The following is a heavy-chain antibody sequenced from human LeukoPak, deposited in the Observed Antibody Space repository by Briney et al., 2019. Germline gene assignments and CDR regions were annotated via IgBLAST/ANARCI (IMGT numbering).Heavy chain of an antibody. V-gene: IGHV3-48*02. CDR1: GFTLSSYS. D-gene: IGHD3-10*01. Sequence: PGGSLRLSCAASGFTLSSYSMNWVRQAPGKGLEWVSYISSSSSTIYYADSVKGRFTISRDNAKNSLYLQMNSLRDEDTAVYYCARDYYGSGSYPLADYWGQGTLVTVSS. CDR3: ARDYYGSGSYPLADY. J-gene: IGHJ4*02. CDR2: ISSSSSTI.